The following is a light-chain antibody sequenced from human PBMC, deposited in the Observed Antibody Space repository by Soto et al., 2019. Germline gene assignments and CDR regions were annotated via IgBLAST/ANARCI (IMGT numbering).Light chain of an antibody. J-gene: IGLJ2*01. CDR1: SSNIGSTY. Sequence: QPVLTQPPSASGTPGQRVTISCSGSSSNIGSTYVYWYQQLPGTAPKLLIYRNNQRPSGVPDRFSGSKSGTSASLAISGLRSEDDGDYYCAAWDDSLSGVLFGGGTKLTVL. V-gene: IGLV1-47*01. CDR3: AAWDDSLSGVL. CDR2: RNN.